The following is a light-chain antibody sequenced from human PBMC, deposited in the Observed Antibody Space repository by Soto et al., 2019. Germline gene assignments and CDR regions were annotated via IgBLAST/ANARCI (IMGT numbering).Light chain of an antibody. CDR1: SSDVGNYNY. Sequence: QSALTQPASVSRSPVQSITITCTGTSSDVGNYNYVSGYQQHPRKTLKVMIYEVTYRPSGVSNRFSASKPVNTASLTISGVEAEDKAEYYCSSYTGSSTRYEVGPGTKVTVL. CDR2: EVT. CDR3: SSYTGSSTRYE. V-gene: IGLV2-14*01. J-gene: IGLJ1*01.